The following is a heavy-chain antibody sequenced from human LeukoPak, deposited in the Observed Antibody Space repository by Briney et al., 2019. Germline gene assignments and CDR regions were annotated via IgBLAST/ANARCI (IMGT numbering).Heavy chain of an antibody. CDR2: ISGSGGST. CDR1: GFTFSSYA. D-gene: IGHD3-22*01. Sequence: GGSLRLSCGASGFTFSSYAMNWVRQAPGKGLEWVSAISGSGGSTYYADSVKGRFTISRDNSKNTLYLQMNSLRAEDTAVYYCAKGPIVVVIISYFDYWGQGTLVTVSS. J-gene: IGHJ4*02. V-gene: IGHV3-23*01. CDR3: AKGPIVVVIISYFDY.